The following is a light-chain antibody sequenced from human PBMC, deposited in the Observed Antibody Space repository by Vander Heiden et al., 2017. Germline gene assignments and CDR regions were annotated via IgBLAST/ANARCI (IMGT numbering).Light chain of an antibody. CDR3: QQQNNWPPWT. CDR1: QSVSSN. V-gene: IGKV3-15*01. CDR2: GAS. Sequence: EIVMTQSPATLSVSPGERATLSCRASQSVSSNLAWYQQKPGQAPRLLIYGASTRATGIPARCSGSGSGREFTLTISSRLSEDFAVYYCQQQNNWPPWTFGQGTKVEIK. J-gene: IGKJ1*01.